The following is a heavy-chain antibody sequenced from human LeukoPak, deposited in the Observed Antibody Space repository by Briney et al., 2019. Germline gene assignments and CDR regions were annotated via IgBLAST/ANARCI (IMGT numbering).Heavy chain of an antibody. CDR3: AKEGNYYDSSGYNDY. Sequence: GGPLRLSCAASGFTFSSYAMSWVRQAPGKGLEWVSAISGSGGSTYYADSVKGRFTISRDNSKNTLYLQMNSLRAEDTAVYYCAKEGNYYDSSGYNDYWGQGTLVTVSS. CDR1: GFTFSSYA. D-gene: IGHD3-22*01. V-gene: IGHV3-23*01. J-gene: IGHJ4*02. CDR2: ISGSGGST.